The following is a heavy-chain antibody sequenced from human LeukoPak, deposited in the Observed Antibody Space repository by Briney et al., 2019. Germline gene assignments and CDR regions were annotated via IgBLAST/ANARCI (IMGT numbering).Heavy chain of an antibody. Sequence: PGGSLRLSCAASGFTVSSNYMSWVRQAPGKGLEWVSVIYSGGSTYYADSVKGRLTISRDNAKNSLYLQMNSLRAEDTAVYYCARDRGYSYGGRLSFEYWGQGTLVTVSS. CDR1: GFTVSSNY. V-gene: IGHV3-53*01. CDR3: ARDRGYSYGGRLSFEY. D-gene: IGHD5-18*01. CDR2: IYSGGST. J-gene: IGHJ4*02.